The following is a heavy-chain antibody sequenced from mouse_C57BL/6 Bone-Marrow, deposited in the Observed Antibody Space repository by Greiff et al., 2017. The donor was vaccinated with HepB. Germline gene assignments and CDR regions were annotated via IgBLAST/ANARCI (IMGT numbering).Heavy chain of an antibody. V-gene: IGHV2-5*01. CDR2: IWRGGST. D-gene: IGHD1-1*01. J-gene: IGHJ4*01. Sequence: QVQLKESGPGLVQPSQSLSITCTVSGFSLTSYGVHWVRQSPGKGLEWLGVIWRGGSTDYNAAFMSRLSITKDNSKSQVFFKMNSLQADDTAIYYCAKRHYGSSSHAMDYWGQGTSVTVSS. CDR3: AKRHYGSSSHAMDY. CDR1: GFSLTSYG.